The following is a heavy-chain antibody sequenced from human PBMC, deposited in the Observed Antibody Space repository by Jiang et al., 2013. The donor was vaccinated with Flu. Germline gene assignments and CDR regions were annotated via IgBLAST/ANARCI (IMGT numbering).Heavy chain of an antibody. V-gene: IGHV4-39*01. CDR2: IYYSGST. CDR3: ASLARSSGWYYYFDY. J-gene: IGHJ4*01. D-gene: IGHD6-19*01. Sequence: GKGLEWIGSIYYSGSTYXNPSLKSRVTISVDTSKNQFSLKLSSVTAADTAVYYCASLARSSGWYYYFDYVGPTGTLVTVSS.